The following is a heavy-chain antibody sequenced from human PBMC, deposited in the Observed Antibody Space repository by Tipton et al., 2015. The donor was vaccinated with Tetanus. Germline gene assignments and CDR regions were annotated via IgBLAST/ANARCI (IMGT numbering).Heavy chain of an antibody. CDR3: AREADCSGGSCFSGDFDN. CDR1: GFIFSSYG. CDR2: SWYDGTDK. D-gene: IGHD2-15*01. J-gene: IGHJ4*02. V-gene: IGHV3-33*01. Sequence: AASGFIFSSYGIHCVRQAPGKGLEWAAASWYDGTDKYYADSVKGRFTISRDNSKNTLYLQMNSLRAEDTAVYYCAREADCSGGSCFSGDFDNWGQGTQVTVSS.